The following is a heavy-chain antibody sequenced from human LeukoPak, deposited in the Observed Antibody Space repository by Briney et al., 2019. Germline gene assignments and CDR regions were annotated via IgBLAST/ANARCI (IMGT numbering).Heavy chain of an antibody. V-gene: IGHV3-21*01. CDR1: GFTFSSYS. CDR3: ARGRFRSGYYGHDFDY. CDR2: ISSSSSYI. D-gene: IGHD3-3*01. Sequence: PGGSLRLSCAASGFTFSSYSMNWVRQAPGKGLEWVSSISSSSSYIYYADSVKGRFTISRDNAKNSLYLQMNSLRAEDTAVYYCARGRFRSGYYGHDFDYWGQGTLVTVSS. J-gene: IGHJ4*02.